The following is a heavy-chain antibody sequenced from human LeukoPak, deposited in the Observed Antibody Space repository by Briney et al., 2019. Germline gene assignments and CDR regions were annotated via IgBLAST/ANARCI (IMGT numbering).Heavy chain of an antibody. CDR3: ARDRVGYWYFDL. CDR2: ISSTSGYI. D-gene: IGHD3-10*01. J-gene: IGHJ2*01. V-gene: IGHV3-21*01. CDR1: GFTFSSYS. Sequence: GGSLRLSCAASGFTFSSYSMNWVRQAPGKGLEWVSSISSTSGYIYYADSVKGRFTISRGNAKSSVYLQMNSLRAEDTAVYYCARDRVGYWYFDLWGRGTLVTVSS.